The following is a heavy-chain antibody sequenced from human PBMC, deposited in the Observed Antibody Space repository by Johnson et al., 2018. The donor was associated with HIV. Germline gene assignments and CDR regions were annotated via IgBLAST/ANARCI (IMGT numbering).Heavy chain of an antibody. CDR2: IRYDGSNK. CDR3: AKLVGASDAFDI. CDR1: GFTFSSYG. V-gene: IGHV3-30*02. J-gene: IGHJ3*02. D-gene: IGHD1-26*01. Sequence: QVQLVESGGGLVQPGGSLRLSCAASGFTFSSYGMHWVRQAPGKGLEWVVFIRYDGSNKYYADSVKGRFTISRDNSKNTLYLQMNSLRAEDTAVYYCAKLVGASDAFDIWGQGTMVTVSS.